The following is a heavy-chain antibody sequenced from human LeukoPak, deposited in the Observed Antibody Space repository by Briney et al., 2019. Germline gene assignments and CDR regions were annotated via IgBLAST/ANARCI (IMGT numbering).Heavy chain of an antibody. Sequence: PGGSLRLSCAASGFTFSSYGMHWVRQAPGKGLEWVAVIWYDGSNKYYADSVKGRFTISRDNSKNTLYLQMNSLRAEDTAVYYFAKDPRRDTAMVSYYMDIWGKGTTVTVSS. CDR3: AKDPRRDTAMVSYYMDI. J-gene: IGHJ6*03. CDR2: IWYDGSNK. CDR1: GFTFSSYG. V-gene: IGHV3-33*06. D-gene: IGHD5-18*01.